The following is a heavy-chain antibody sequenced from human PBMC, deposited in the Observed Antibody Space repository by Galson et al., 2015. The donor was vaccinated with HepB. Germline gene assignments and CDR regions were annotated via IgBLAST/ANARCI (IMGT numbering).Heavy chain of an antibody. D-gene: IGHD6-19*01. Sequence: SVKVSCKASGYNFASNYVDWVRQAPGQGPEWMGIINPSSGSAKYAQKFQGRVTMTRETSTNTVYMELSSLRADDTAVYYCGRDIGWKFSFDYWGQGTLVTVSS. J-gene: IGHJ4*02. CDR3: GRDIGWKFSFDY. CDR1: GYNFASNY. V-gene: IGHV1-46*03. CDR2: INPSSGSA.